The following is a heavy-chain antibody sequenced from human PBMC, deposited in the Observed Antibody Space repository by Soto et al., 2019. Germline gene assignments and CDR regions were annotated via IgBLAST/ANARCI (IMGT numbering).Heavy chain of an antibody. J-gene: IGHJ4*02. CDR3: ARDPPPPDY. Sequence: GASVKVSCKASGYTFASYAISWMRQAPGQGLEWMGWISAYNGNTNYAQKLQGRVTMTTDTSTSTVYMELRSLRSDDTAVYYCARDPPPPDYWGQGTLVTVSS. V-gene: IGHV1-18*01. CDR2: ISAYNGNT. CDR1: GYTFASYA.